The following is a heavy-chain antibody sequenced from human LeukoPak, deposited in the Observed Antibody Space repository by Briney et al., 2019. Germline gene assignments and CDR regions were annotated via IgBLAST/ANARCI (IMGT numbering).Heavy chain of an antibody. D-gene: IGHD6-6*01. V-gene: IGHV3-11*04. CDR3: ASPVARHPAFDY. CDR1: GFTFSDYY. CDR2: ISSSGSTI. Sequence: GGSLRLSCAASGFTFSDYYMSWIRQAPGKGLEWVSYISSSGSTIYYADSVKGRFTISRDNAKNSLYLQMNSLRAEDTAVYYCASPVARHPAFDYWGQGTLVTVSS. J-gene: IGHJ4*02.